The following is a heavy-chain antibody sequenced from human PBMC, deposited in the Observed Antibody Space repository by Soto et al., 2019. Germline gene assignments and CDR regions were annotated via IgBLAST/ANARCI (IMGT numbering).Heavy chain of an antibody. J-gene: IGHJ1*01. D-gene: IGHD3-10*01. CDR3: ATGGERDYYAQSGWR. CDR1: GGTFSNYA. V-gene: IGHV1-69*12. Sequence: QVQLVQSGAEVKKPGSSVKVSCKASGGTFSNYALDWVRQAPGQGLEWMGGIIPIFGTVRHAQNFQGRVTITADEATATAYMELSSLRYEDTAMYYCATGGERDYYAQSGWRWGQGTLVTVSS. CDR2: IIPIFGTV.